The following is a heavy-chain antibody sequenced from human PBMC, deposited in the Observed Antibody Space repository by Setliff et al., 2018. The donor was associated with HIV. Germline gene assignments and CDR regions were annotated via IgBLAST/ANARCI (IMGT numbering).Heavy chain of an antibody. CDR3: ARQVSIPGVAITPVDY. Sequence: SETLSLTCAVFGGSFTDIGGSFTDYYWIWIRQPPGKGLEWIGYIYYSGSTNYNPSLKSRVTISVDTSKNQFSLKLSSVTAADTAVYYCARQVSIPGVAITPVDYWGQGALVTVSS. J-gene: IGHJ4*02. D-gene: IGHD5-12*01. CDR2: IYYSGST. CDR1: GGSFTDIGGSFTDYY. V-gene: IGHV4-61*08.